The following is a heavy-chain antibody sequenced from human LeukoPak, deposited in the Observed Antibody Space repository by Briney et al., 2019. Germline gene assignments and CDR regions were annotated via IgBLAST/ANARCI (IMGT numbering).Heavy chain of an antibody. V-gene: IGHV4-34*01. CDR1: GGSFSGYY. CDR2: INHSGST. D-gene: IGHD2-2*01. Sequence: PSETLSLTCAVYGGSFSGYYWSWIRQPPGKGLEWIGEINHSGSTNYNPSLKSRVTISVDTSKSQFSLKLSSVTAADTAVYYCARGLYCSSTSCYALLYFDYWGQGTLVTVSS. J-gene: IGHJ4*02. CDR3: ARGLYCSSTSCYALLYFDY.